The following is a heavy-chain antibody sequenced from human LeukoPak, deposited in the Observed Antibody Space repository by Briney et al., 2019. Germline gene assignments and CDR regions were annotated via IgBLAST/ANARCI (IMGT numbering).Heavy chain of an antibody. CDR2: IYYSGST. D-gene: IGHD3-3*01. Sequence: SETLSLTCTVSGGSISSGDYYWSWIRQPPGKGLEGIGYIYYSGSTYYNPSLKSRVTISVDTSKNQFSLKLSSVTAADTAVYYCARGCRDDFWSGYYWDFWGQGTLVTVSS. CDR3: ARGCRDDFWSGYYWDF. V-gene: IGHV4-30-4*08. CDR1: GGSISSGDYY. J-gene: IGHJ4*02.